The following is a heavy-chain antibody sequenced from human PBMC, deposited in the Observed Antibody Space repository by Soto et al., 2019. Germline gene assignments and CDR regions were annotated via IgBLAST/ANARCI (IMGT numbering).Heavy chain of an antibody. J-gene: IGHJ3*02. CDR2: IYYSGST. CDR1: GGSISSYS. CDR3: ARDRYYGSGIGDAFDI. V-gene: IGHV4-59*01. D-gene: IGHD3-10*01. Sequence: QVQLQASGPGLVKPSEPLSLTCTVSGGSISSYSWSWIRQPPGKGLEWIGYIYYSGSTNYNPSLKSRVTISVDTSKNQFSLKLSSVTAADTAVYYCARDRYYGSGIGDAFDIWGQGTMVTVSS.